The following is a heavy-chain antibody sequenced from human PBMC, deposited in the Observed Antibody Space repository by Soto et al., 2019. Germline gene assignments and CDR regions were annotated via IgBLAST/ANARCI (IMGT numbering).Heavy chain of an antibody. CDR3: AIDASQTTPKLELRYYYYYYMDV. V-gene: IGHV3-66*01. D-gene: IGHD1-7*01. CDR2: IYSGGRT. J-gene: IGHJ6*03. Sequence: GGSLRLSCAASGFTVSSNYMSWVRQAPGKGLKRVSVIYSGGRTYYADSVKGRFTISRDNSKNTLFLQMNSLRAEDTAVYYCAIDASQTTPKLELRYYYYYYMDVWGKGTTVTVSS. CDR1: GFTVSSNY.